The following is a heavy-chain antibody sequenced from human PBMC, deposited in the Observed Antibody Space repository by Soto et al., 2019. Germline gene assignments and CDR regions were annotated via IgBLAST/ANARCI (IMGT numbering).Heavy chain of an antibody. CDR3: AKGNFPGIAVAGFDY. D-gene: IGHD6-19*01. J-gene: IGHJ4*02. CDR1: GFTFSSYA. V-gene: IGHV3-23*01. Sequence: GGSLRLSCAASGFTFSSYAMSWVRQAPGKGLEWVSAISGSGGSTYYADSVKGRFTISRDNSKNTLYLQMNSLRAEDTAVYYCAKGNFPGIAVAGFDYWGQGTLVTVSS. CDR2: ISGSGGST.